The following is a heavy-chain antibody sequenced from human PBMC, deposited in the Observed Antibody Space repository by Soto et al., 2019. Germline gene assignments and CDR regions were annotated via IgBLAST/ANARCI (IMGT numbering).Heavy chain of an antibody. CDR2: ISYDGSNK. J-gene: IGHJ6*02. CDR1: GFTFSSYG. CDR3: AKDGGYDFWSGGPGRHGMYX. Sequence: GGSLRLSFAASGFTFSSYGMHWVRQAPGKGLEWVAVISYDGSNKYYAYSVKGRFTISRDNSNNTLYLQMNSRRAEDTAVYYCAKDGGYDFWSGGPGRHGMYXWGQGTTVTVS. D-gene: IGHD3-3*01. V-gene: IGHV3-30*18.